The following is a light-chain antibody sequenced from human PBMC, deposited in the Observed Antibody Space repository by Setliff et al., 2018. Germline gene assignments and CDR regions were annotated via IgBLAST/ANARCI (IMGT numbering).Light chain of an antibody. CDR2: DVT. V-gene: IGLV2-11*01. CDR3: CSYAGSNVHVL. CDR1: SSDIGGYDY. Sequence: QSALTQPRSVSGSPGQSVTISCTGTSSDIGGYDYVSWYQHHPDKAPKLIIYDVTERPSGVPDRFSASKSGNTASLTISGLLAEDEADYYCCSYAGSNVHVLFGGGTKVTVL. J-gene: IGLJ1*01.